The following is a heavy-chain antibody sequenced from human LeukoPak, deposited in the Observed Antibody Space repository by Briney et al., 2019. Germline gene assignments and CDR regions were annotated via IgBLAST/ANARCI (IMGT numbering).Heavy chain of an antibody. Sequence: GGSLRLSCTTSGFTFGDHAMSWVRQAPGKGLEWVGFIRSRAYRGTTEYAASVKDRFIISRGDSGNIAYLQMNSLRIEDTAVYYCTRGPIQLWIHNAMDVWGQGTTVIVSS. D-gene: IGHD5-18*01. CDR3: TRGPIQLWIHNAMDV. CDR1: GFTFGDHA. J-gene: IGHJ6*02. CDR2: IRSRAYRGTT. V-gene: IGHV3-49*04.